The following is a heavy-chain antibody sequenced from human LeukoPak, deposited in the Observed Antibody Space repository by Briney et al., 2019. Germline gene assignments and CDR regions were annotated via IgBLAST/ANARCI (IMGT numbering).Heavy chain of an antibody. CDR3: ARDYGDYDGFDP. J-gene: IGHJ5*02. Sequence: ASVKVSCKASGGTFSSYAISWVRQAPGQGLEWMGGIIPIFGTANYAQKFQGRVTITADKSTSTAYMELSSLRSEDTAVYYCARDYGDYDGFDPWGQGTLVTVSS. V-gene: IGHV1-69*06. CDR1: GGTFSSYA. D-gene: IGHD4-17*01. CDR2: IIPIFGTA.